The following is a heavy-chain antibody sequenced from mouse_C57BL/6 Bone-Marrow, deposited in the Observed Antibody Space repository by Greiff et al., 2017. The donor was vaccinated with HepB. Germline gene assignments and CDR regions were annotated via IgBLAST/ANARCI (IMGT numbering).Heavy chain of an antibody. D-gene: IGHD1-1*01. J-gene: IGHJ3*01. Sequence: EVQLQQSGGGLVQPGGSMKLSCAASGFTFSDAWMDWVRQSPEKGLEWVAEIRNKANNHATYYAESVKGRFTISRDDSKSSVYLQMNSLRAEDTGIYYCITTVVAPFAYWGQGTLVTVSA. CDR1: GFTFSDAW. CDR3: ITTVVAPFAY. V-gene: IGHV6-6*01. CDR2: IRNKANNHAT.